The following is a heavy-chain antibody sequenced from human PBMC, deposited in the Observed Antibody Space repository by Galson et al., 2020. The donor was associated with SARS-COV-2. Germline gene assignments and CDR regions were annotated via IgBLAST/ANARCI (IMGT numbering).Heavy chain of an antibody. CDR3: ARNGRDCSGGICYGAEYFQY. V-gene: IGHV3-21*06. J-gene: IGHJ1*01. Sequence: GESLKISCAASGFTFSSYGMHWVRQAPGKGLEWVSYISSSGSYTNYADSVKGRFTISRDNAKNSLYLQMNSLRAEDTALYFCARNGRDCSGGICYGAEYFQYWGQGTLVAVSS. D-gene: IGHD2-15*01. CDR2: ISSSGSYT. CDR1: GFTFSSYG.